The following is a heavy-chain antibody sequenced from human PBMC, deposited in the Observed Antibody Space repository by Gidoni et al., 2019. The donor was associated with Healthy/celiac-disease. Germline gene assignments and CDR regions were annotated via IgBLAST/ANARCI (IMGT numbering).Heavy chain of an antibody. CDR2: IRSKAYGGTT. J-gene: IGHJ4*02. V-gene: IGHV3-49*03. CDR3: TRDLWYNWNYGYFDY. CDR1: GFPFGDYD. Sequence: EVQLVESGGGLVQPGRSLRLSCTASGFPFGDYDMSWFRQAPGKGLEWVGFIRSKAYGGTTEYAASVKGRFTISRDDSKSIAYLQMNSLKTEDTAVYYCTRDLWYNWNYGYFDYWGQGTLVTVSS. D-gene: IGHD1-7*01.